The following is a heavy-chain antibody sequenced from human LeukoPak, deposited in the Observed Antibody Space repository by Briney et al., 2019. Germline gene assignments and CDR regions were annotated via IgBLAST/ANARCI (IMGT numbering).Heavy chain of an antibody. D-gene: IGHD6-13*01. J-gene: IGHJ4*02. Sequence: GASVKVSCKASGYTFTSYAMNWVRQAPGQGLEWMGWINTNTGNPTYAQGFTGRFVFSLDTSVSTAYLQISSLKAEDTAVYYCATDPIAAAGKAPYFDYWGQGTLVTVSS. CDR1: GYTFTSYA. CDR3: ATDPIAAAGKAPYFDY. V-gene: IGHV7-4-1*02. CDR2: INTNTGNP.